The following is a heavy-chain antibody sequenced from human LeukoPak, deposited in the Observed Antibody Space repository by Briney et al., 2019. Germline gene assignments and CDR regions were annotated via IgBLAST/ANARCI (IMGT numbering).Heavy chain of an antibody. D-gene: IGHD5-24*01. CDR1: GFTFGDYA. Sequence: PGGSLRLSCTASGFTFGDYAMSWVRQAPGKGLEWVSAISGSGGSTYYADSVKGRFTISRDNSKNTLYLQMNSLRAEDTAVYYCATPRDGYNQYYFDYWGQGTLVTVSS. CDR2: ISGSGGST. V-gene: IGHV3-23*01. CDR3: ATPRDGYNQYYFDY. J-gene: IGHJ4*02.